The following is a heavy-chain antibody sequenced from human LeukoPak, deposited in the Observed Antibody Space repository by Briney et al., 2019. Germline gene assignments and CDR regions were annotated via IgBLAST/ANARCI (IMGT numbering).Heavy chain of an antibody. Sequence: GGSLRLSCAASGFTFSSYAMSWVRQAPGKGLEWVSAISGSGGSTYYADSVKGRFTISRDNAKNSLYLQMNSLRVEDTAMYYCAGGYFYDSSGLPYYYYMDVWGKGTTVTVSS. CDR1: GFTFSSYA. J-gene: IGHJ6*03. CDR3: AGGYFYDSSGLPYYYYMDV. V-gene: IGHV3-23*01. D-gene: IGHD3-22*01. CDR2: ISGSGGST.